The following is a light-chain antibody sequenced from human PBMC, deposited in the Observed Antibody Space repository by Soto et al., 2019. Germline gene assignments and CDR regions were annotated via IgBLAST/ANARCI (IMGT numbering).Light chain of an antibody. Sequence: QSALTQPASVSGSPGQLITISCTGTSSDVGGYNYVSWYQQHPGKAPKLIIYEVTHRPSGVSSRFYGSRSGNTASLTISGLQAEDEADYYCKSRTTRNTLVFGGGTKLTVL. J-gene: IGLJ3*02. CDR3: KSRTTRNTLV. CDR1: SSDVGGYNY. V-gene: IGLV2-14*01. CDR2: EVT.